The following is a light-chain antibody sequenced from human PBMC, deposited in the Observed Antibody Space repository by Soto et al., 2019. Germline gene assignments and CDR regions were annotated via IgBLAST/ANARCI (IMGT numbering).Light chain of an antibody. CDR1: QSLSSW. Sequence: DIQMTQSPSTLSASVGDRVTITCRASQSLSSWLAWYQQKPGKAPNLLIYKASSLESGVPSRFSGSGYGTESTLTLGSRQPDDFAPYYCQQYNSFPYTFGQGTKLEIK. CDR2: KAS. J-gene: IGKJ2*01. CDR3: QQYNSFPYT. V-gene: IGKV1-5*03.